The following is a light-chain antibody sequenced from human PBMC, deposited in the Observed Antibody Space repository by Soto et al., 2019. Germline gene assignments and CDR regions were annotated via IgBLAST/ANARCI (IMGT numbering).Light chain of an antibody. V-gene: IGKV1D-12*01. CDR1: QGISTW. CDR3: KQVNTFPLT. CDR2: AAS. J-gene: IGKJ3*01. Sequence: DIQITQSPSSVSAYVGQTVTIAFRSSQGISTWLSWYQQKPGKAPKLLIYAASTLQTGVPSRFSGSGSGTDFTLTISSLQTEDFATYYCKQVNTFPLTFGRGTKVDIK.